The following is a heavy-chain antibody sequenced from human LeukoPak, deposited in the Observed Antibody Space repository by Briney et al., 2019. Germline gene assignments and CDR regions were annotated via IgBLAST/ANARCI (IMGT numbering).Heavy chain of an antibody. CDR1: RFTFSRYS. CDR3: ARAKEEWELLPGHLDY. Sequence: GGSLRLSCAASRFTFSRYSMNWVRQAPGKGLEWVANIKQDGSEKYYVDSVKGRFTISRDNAKNSLYLQMNSLRAEDTAVYYCARAKEEWELLPGHLDYWGQGTLVTVSS. V-gene: IGHV3-7*01. J-gene: IGHJ4*02. D-gene: IGHD1-26*01. CDR2: IKQDGSEK.